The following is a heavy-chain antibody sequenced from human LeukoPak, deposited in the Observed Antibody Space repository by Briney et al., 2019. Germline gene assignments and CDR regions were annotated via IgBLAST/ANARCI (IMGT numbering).Heavy chain of an antibody. D-gene: IGHD6-25*01. CDR3: AREYSSAIDY. CDR2: IYYSGGT. V-gene: IGHV4-59*01. Sequence: PSETLSLTCTVSGGSISSYYWSWIRQPPGKGLEWIGYIYYSGGTSYNPSLKSRVTISVDTSKNQFSLKLSSVTAADTAVYYCAREYSSAIDYWGQGTLVTVSS. J-gene: IGHJ4*02. CDR1: GGSISSYY.